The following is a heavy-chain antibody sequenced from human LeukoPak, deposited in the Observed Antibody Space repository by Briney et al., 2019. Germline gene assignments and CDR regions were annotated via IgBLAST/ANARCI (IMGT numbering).Heavy chain of an antibody. V-gene: IGHV6-1*01. D-gene: IGHD5-24*01. J-gene: IGHJ4*02. CDR2: TYFRSKWYN. CDR1: GDSVSSNSAS. Sequence: SQTLSLTCAISGDSVSSNSASWSWIRQSPSRGLEWLGRTYFRSKWYNDYAVSLKSRISINPDTPKNQFSLQLNSVTPEDTAVYYCSRSDGASDFDYWGQGTLVTVSS. CDR3: SRSDGASDFDY.